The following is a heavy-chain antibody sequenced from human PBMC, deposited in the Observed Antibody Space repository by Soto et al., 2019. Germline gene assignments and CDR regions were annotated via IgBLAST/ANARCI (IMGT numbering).Heavy chain of an antibody. Sequence: PGGSLRLSCAACGFTFSSYAMSWVRQAPGKGLEWVSAISGSGGSTYYADSVKGRFTISRDNSKNTLYLQMNSLRAEDTAVYYCAKEAIGQWELRATYFDYWGQGTLVTVSS. CDR2: ISGSGGST. D-gene: IGHD1-26*01. CDR1: GFTFSSYA. J-gene: IGHJ4*02. CDR3: AKEAIGQWELRATYFDY. V-gene: IGHV3-23*01.